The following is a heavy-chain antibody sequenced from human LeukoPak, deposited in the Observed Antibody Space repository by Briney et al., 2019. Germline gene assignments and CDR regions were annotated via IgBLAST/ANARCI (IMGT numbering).Heavy chain of an antibody. D-gene: IGHD3-10*01. V-gene: IGHV4-4*07. CDR1: GGSISSYY. Sequence: SETLSLTCTVSGGSISSYYWSWIRLPAGKGLEWIGRIYTSGSINYNPSLKSRVTMSVDTSKNQFSLKLSSVTAADTAVYYCARDRDYYGSGSYGRFDYWGQGTLVTVSS. CDR2: IYTSGSI. J-gene: IGHJ4*02. CDR3: ARDRDYYGSGSYGRFDY.